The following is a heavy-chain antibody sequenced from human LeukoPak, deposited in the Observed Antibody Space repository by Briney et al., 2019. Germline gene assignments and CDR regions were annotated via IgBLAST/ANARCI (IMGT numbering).Heavy chain of an antibody. CDR2: ISAYNGST. J-gene: IGHJ6*02. CDR1: GYTFTSYG. D-gene: IGHD6-13*01. V-gene: IGHV1-18*01. CDR3: ARAIAAAGPSYYYGMDV. Sequence: ASVKVSCKASGYTFTSYGISWVRQAPGQGLEWMGWISAYNGSTNYAQKLQGRVTMTTDTSTSTAYMELRSLRSDDTAVYYCARAIAAAGPSYYYGMDVWGQGTTVTVSS.